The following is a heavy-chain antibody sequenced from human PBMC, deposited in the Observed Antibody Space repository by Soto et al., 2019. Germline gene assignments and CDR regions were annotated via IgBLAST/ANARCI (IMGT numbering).Heavy chain of an antibody. CDR1: GFTFSSYA. J-gene: IGHJ5*02. CDR3: AKEKDDDLWSGQSGEDNWYDP. Sequence: GGSLRFSCAASGFTFSSYAMSWVRQAPGKGLEWVSAISGSGGSTYYADSVKGRFTISRDHSKNTLYLQMNSLRAEDTAVYYCAKEKDDDLWSGQSGEDNWYDPWGQGTLVTVSS. D-gene: IGHD3-3*01. CDR2: ISGSGGST. V-gene: IGHV3-23*01.